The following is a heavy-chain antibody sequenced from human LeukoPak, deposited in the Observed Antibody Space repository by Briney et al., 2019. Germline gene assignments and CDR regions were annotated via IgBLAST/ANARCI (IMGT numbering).Heavy chain of an antibody. J-gene: IGHJ5*01. CDR3: VRGGTYWTVS. Sequence: PWGSLSLSCAASGFIFSSSWMSWVRQAPGKGLEWVATIKTDGSKKSHVDSVSGRFTISRDNTKDSLFLQMKSLRVDDTAVYYCVRGGTYWTVSWGQGTLVTVSS. CDR2: IKTDGSKK. V-gene: IGHV3-7*01. CDR1: GFIFSSSW.